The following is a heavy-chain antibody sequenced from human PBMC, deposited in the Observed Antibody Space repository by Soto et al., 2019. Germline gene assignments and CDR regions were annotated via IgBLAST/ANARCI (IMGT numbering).Heavy chain of an antibody. J-gene: IGHJ4*02. Sequence: SETLSLTCTVSGGSISNYYWNWIRQSPGKGLEWIGYIYSSGSTHYNPSLQNRVTISIDTSKNQVSLKVNSVTAADTAVYYCARHPTVTEYYFDYWGQGTLVTVSS. CDR2: IYSSGST. D-gene: IGHD4-17*01. V-gene: IGHV4-59*01. CDR3: ARHPTVTEYYFDY. CDR1: GGSISNYY.